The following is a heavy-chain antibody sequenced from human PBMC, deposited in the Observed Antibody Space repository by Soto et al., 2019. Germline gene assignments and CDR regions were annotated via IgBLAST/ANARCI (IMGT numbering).Heavy chain of an antibody. J-gene: IGHJ6*02. CDR1: GGSISSSSYY. D-gene: IGHD3-10*01. V-gene: IGHV4-39*01. Sequence: SETLSLTCTLSGGSISSSSYYWGWIRQPPGKGLEWIGSIYYSGSTYYNPSLKSRVTISVDTSKNQFSLKLSSVTAADTAVYYCLWFGELRSPYYYYGMDVWGQGTTVT. CDR3: LWFGELRSPYYYYGMDV. CDR2: IYYSGST.